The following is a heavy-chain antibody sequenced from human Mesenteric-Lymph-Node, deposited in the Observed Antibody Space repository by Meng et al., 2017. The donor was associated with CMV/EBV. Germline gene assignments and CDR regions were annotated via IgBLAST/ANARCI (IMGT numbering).Heavy chain of an antibody. Sequence: DSGGSISSSNWWSWVRQPPGKGLEWIGEIYHSGSTNYNPSLKSRVTISVDKSKNQFSLKLSSVTAADTAVYYCARGDSSGWRNWFDPWGQGTLVTVSS. V-gene: IGHV4-4*02. CDR2: IYHSGST. CDR3: ARGDSSGWRNWFDP. D-gene: IGHD6-19*01. J-gene: IGHJ5*02. CDR1: GGSISSSNW.